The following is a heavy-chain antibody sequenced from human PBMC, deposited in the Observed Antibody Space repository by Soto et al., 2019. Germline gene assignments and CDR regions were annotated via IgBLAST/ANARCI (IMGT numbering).Heavy chain of an antibody. Sequence: QVQLVQSGAEVKKPGASVKVSCKASGYSFTSYYMHWVRQAPGQGLEWVGIMNPSGGSASYAQKFQGRVIMTRDTSTSTDFMELSGLRSEDTAVYYCARDNGWFGPWGQGTLVTVTS. J-gene: IGHJ5*02. V-gene: IGHV1-46*01. CDR1: GYSFTSYY. CDR3: ARDNGWFGP. CDR2: MNPSGGSA.